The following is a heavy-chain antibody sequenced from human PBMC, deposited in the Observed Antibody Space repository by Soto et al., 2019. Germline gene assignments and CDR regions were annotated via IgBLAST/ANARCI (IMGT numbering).Heavy chain of an antibody. CDR3: AKEVNYDFWSGYYPYYYYGMDV. V-gene: IGHV3-23*01. J-gene: IGHJ6*02. CDR1: GFTFSSYA. Sequence: PGGSLRLSCAASGFTFSSYAMSWVRQAPGKGLEWVSAISGSGGSTYYADSVKGRFTISRDNSKNTLYLQMNSLRAEDTAVYYCAKEVNYDFWSGYYPYYYYGMDVWGQGTTVTVSS. D-gene: IGHD3-3*01. CDR2: ISGSGGST.